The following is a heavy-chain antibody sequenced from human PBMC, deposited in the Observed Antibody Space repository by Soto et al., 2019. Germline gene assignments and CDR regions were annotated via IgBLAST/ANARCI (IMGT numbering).Heavy chain of an antibody. CDR3: AKHLIRGVNYYYSGMDV. V-gene: IGHV3-30*18. J-gene: IGHJ6*02. CDR2: ISYDGSNK. D-gene: IGHD3-10*01. CDR1: GFTFSSYG. Sequence: PGGSLRFSCAASGFTFSSYGMHWVRQAPGKGLEWVAVISYDGSNKYYADSVKGRFTISRDNSKNTLYLQMNSLRAEDTAVYYCAKHLIRGVNYYYSGMDVWGQGTTVTVS.